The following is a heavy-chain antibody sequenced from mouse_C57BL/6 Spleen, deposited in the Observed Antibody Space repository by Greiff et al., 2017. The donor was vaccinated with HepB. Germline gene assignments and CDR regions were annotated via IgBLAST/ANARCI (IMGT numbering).Heavy chain of an antibody. D-gene: IGHD1-1*01. CDR1: GYTFTDYN. CDR2: INPNNGGT. J-gene: IGHJ2*01. Sequence: EVKVVESGPELVKPGASVKMSCKASGYTFTDYNMHWVKQSHGKSLEWIGYINPNNGGTSYNQKFKGKATLTVNKSSSTAYMELRSLTSEDSAVYYCARGITTVVAPFDYWGQGTTLTVSS. CDR3: ARGITTVVAPFDY. V-gene: IGHV1-22*01.